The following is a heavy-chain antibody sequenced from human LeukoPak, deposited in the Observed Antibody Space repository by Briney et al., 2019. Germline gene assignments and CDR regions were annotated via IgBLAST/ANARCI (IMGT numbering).Heavy chain of an antibody. CDR1: GYSFTSFW. J-gene: IGHJ4*02. D-gene: IGHD1-26*01. Sequence: GESLKISCKGSGYSFTSFWIAWVRQMPGKGLEWMGIIYPGDSDTRYSPSFEGQVTFSADKSISTAYLQWSSLKASDTAMYYCARGRYSGTYLSYLDYWAQGTLVTVPS. CDR3: ARGRYSGTYLSYLDY. CDR2: IYPGDSDT. V-gene: IGHV5-51*01.